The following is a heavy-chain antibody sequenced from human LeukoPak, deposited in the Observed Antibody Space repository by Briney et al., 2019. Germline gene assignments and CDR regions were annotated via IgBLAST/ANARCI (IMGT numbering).Heavy chain of an antibody. CDR1: GFTFSRYA. CDR2: IRYDGDGSTI. V-gene: IGHV3-30*02. CDR3: ARHYPRAIVAVD. J-gene: IGHJ4*02. D-gene: IGHD6-13*01. Sequence: PGGSMRLSCALYGFTFSRYAMHWVRQAPGKVLEWVAFIRYDGDGSTISYTGSVKGRFTISRDNSKNTLTLQMNSLRAEDTAVYYCARHYPRAIVAVDWGQGTLVTVSS.